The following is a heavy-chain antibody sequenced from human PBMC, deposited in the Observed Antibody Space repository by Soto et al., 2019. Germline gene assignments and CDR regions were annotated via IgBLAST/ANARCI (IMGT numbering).Heavy chain of an antibody. CDR3: ARHFSVDHFDY. CDR1: GDSITSNSYF. J-gene: IGHJ4*02. CDR2: IYYSGNT. V-gene: IGHV4-39*01. Sequence: LSLTCTVSGDSITSNSYFWAWIRQPPGKGLEWIGSIYYSGNTYHNPSLKSRVTISVDRSNNQFSLKLTSVTAADTAVYYCARHFSVDHFDYWGQGALVSVSS. D-gene: IGHD3-9*01.